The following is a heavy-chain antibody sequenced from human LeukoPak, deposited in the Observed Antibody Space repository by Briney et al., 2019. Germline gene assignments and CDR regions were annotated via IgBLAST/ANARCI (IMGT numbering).Heavy chain of an antibody. CDR3: ARELHVERDDY. V-gene: IGHV1-18*01. CDR1: GFVFTGYG. Sequence: GASVKVSCKASGFVFTGYGFTWVRQAPGQGLEWMGWISANDGKIHYSERHQGRVTMSTDTVTSTVYMELRSLRSDDTAVYYCARELHVERDDYWGQGTLVTVS. D-gene: IGHD1-1*01. CDR2: ISANDGKI. J-gene: IGHJ4*02.